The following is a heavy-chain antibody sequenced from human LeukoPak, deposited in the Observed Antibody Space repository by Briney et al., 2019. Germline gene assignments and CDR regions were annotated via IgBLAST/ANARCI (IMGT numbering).Heavy chain of an antibody. CDR3: ASYDSSGYNAFDI. CDR2: ISYDGSNK. D-gene: IGHD3-22*01. V-gene: IGHV3-30*03. Sequence: GGALRLSCAASGFTLSSYGMHRVRQAPGKGLEWEAVISYDGSNKYYADSVKGRFTIPRDNSKNTLYLQMNSLRAEDTAVYYCASYDSSGYNAFDIWGQGTMVTVSS. CDR1: GFTLSSYG. J-gene: IGHJ3*02.